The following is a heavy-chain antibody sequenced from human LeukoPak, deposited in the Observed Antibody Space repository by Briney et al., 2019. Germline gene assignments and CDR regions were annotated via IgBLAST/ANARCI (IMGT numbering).Heavy chain of an antibody. CDR3: ARDMYYYDSSGQNYLDY. Sequence: GGSLRLSCAASGFTFSSYEMNWVRQAPGKGLEWLSYISSSGSTIYYADSVKGRFTIPRDNAKNSLYLQMNSLRAEDTAVYYCARDMYYYDSSGQNYLDYWGQGTLVTVSS. D-gene: IGHD3-22*01. V-gene: IGHV3-48*03. CDR1: GFTFSSYE. CDR2: ISSSGSTI. J-gene: IGHJ4*02.